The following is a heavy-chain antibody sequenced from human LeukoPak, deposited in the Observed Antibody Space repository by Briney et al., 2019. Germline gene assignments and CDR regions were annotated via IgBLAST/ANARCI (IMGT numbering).Heavy chain of an antibody. CDR1: GGSFSGYY. V-gene: IGHV4-34*01. CDR2: INHSGST. CDR3: ARPLPGSESDDGFDY. Sequence: SETLSLTCAAYGGSFSGYYWSWIRQPPGKGLEWIGEINHSGSTNYNPSLKGRVTISVDTSKNQFSLKLSSVTAADTAVYYCARPLPGSESDDGFDYWGQGTLVTVSS. D-gene: IGHD2-8*01. J-gene: IGHJ4*02.